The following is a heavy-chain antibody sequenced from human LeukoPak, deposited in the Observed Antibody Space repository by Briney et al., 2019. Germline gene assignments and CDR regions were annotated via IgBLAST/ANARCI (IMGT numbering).Heavy chain of an antibody. CDR2: IDRDGRVQ. V-gene: IGHV3-7*01. J-gene: IGHJ4*02. CDR1: GFTTHYW. CDR3: ARDLDDQGYSFGY. D-gene: IGHD5-18*01. Sequence: RGSLRLSCTASGFTTHYWLNWVRQSPGKGLEWVANIDRDGRVQHYVDSVEGRFTISRDSAKNSLALQMHSLRAEDTAVYYCARDLDDQGYSFGYWGQGTLVTVSS.